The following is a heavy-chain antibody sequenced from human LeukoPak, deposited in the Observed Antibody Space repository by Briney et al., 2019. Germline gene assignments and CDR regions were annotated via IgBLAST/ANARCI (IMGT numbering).Heavy chain of an antibody. V-gene: IGHV3-23*01. J-gene: IGHJ4*02. CDR1: GFTFSSYA. CDR3: AKMQWGSGSSDYFDY. D-gene: IGHD3-10*01. Sequence: GGSLRLSCAASGFTFSSYAMSWVRQAPGKGLEWVSYISASAGSAFYADSVKGRFTISRDTSKNTLYLQMNSLRAEDTAVYYCAKMQWGSGSSDYFDYWGQGTLVTVSS. CDR2: ISASAGSA.